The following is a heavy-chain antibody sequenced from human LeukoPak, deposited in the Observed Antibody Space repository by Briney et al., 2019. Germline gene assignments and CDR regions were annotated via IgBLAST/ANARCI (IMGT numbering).Heavy chain of an antibody. CDR2: ISSNGGST. D-gene: IGHD5-12*01. Sequence: GGSLRLSCAASGFTFSSYAMHWVRQAPGKGLEYVSAISSNGGSTYYANSVKGRFTISRDNSKNTLYLQMGSLRAEDMAVYYCAREEWLRLSYYYYYYMDVWGKGTTVTVSS. CDR3: AREEWLRLSYYYYYYMDV. J-gene: IGHJ6*03. V-gene: IGHV3-64*01. CDR1: GFTFSSYA.